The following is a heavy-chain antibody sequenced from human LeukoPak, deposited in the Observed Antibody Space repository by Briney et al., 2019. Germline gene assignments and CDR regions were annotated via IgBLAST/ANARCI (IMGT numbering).Heavy chain of an antibody. J-gene: IGHJ3*02. CDR2: IHTSGSA. CDR3: ARMVGATRCDI. CDR1: GGFVSNYY. D-gene: IGHD1-26*01. Sequence: SETLSLTCAVSGGFVSNYYWGWIRQPAGKGLEWIGRIHTSGSANYDPSLKSRVTMSVDTSKSQFSLKLSSVTAADTAVYYCARMVGATRCDIWGQGTMVTVSS. V-gene: IGHV4-4*07.